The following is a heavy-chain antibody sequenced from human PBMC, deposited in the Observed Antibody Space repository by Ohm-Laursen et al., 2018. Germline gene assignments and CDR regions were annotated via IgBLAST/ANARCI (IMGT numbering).Heavy chain of an antibody. CDR3: ARGFSGWWGRIDY. Sequence: SQTLSLTCAVYGGSFSCYYWNWIRQPPGKGLEWIGEINHSRSTKYNSSFKSRVTISVDTSKNQFSLKLSSVTAADTAVYYCARGFSGWWGRIDYWGQGILVTVSS. V-gene: IGHV4-34*01. J-gene: IGHJ4*02. CDR1: GGSFSCYY. CDR2: INHSRST. D-gene: IGHD6-19*01.